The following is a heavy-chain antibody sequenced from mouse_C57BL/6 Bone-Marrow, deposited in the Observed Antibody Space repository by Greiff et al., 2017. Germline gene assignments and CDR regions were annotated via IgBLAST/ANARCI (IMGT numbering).Heavy chain of an antibody. CDR2: VYPYNGGT. J-gene: IGHJ1*03. V-gene: IGHV1-36*01. Sequence: VQLQQSGPVLVKPGPSVKISCKASGFTFTDYYMHWVKQSHGKSLEWIGLVYPYNGGTSYNQKFKGKATLTVDPSSRTAYMELNSLTSEDSAVYYCAREVTTVDWYFDVWGTGTTVTVSS. CDR3: AREVTTVDWYFDV. D-gene: IGHD1-1*01. CDR1: GFTFTDYY.